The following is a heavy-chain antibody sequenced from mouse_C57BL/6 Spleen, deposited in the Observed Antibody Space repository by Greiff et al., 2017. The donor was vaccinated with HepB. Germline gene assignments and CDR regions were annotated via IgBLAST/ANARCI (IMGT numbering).Heavy chain of an antibody. CDR2: IWRGGST. CDR3: AKNHYDYDFYAMDY. CDR1: GFSLTSYG. Sequence: VQLQQSGPGLVQPSQSLSITCTVSGFSLTSYGVHWVRQSPGKGLEWLGVIWRGGSTDYNAAFMSRLSITKDNSKSQVFFKMNSLQADDTAIYYCAKNHYDYDFYAMDYWGQGTSVTVSS. V-gene: IGHV2-5*01. D-gene: IGHD2-4*01. J-gene: IGHJ4*01.